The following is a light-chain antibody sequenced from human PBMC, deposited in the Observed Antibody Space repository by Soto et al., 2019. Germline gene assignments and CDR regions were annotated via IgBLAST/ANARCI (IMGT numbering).Light chain of an antibody. CDR2: AAS. J-gene: IGKJ1*01. V-gene: IGKV1-5*01. CDR1: HSISSY. CDR3: EQYKSDSGR. Sequence: ADTVPVTCRASHSISSYFHGYQQKPGKAPKLLIYAASTLQSGVPSRFSGSGSGTEFTLTISSLQTDEFANYYIEQYKSDSGRFGQGTK.